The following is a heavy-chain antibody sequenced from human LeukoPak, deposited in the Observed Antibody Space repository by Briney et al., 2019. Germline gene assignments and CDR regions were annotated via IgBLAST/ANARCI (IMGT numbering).Heavy chain of an antibody. CDR1: GYTFTSHG. J-gene: IGHJ4*02. CDR3: ARDPSNTSGFYAYLDS. D-gene: IGHD6-19*01. V-gene: IGHV1-18*01. Sequence: ASVKVSCKASGYTFTSHGISWVRQAPGQGIEWMGWISAYNGDTKYAQKTQGRVTMTTDASTSTAYMELRSLRSDDTAMYYCARDPSNTSGFYAYLDSWGQGTLVTVSS. CDR2: ISAYNGDT.